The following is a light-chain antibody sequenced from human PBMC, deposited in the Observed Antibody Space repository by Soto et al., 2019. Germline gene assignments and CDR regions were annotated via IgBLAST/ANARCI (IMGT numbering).Light chain of an antibody. CDR1: STDVGGYNY. J-gene: IGLJ2*01. CDR3: SSYADTERI. Sequence: QSALTQPRSVSGSPGQSVTISCTGSSTDVGGYNYVSWYQQHPGKAPKLIIYDVSKRPSGVPDRFSGSKSGNTASLTISGLQAEDEDDYYCSSYADTERIFGGGTKVTVL. CDR2: DVS. V-gene: IGLV2-11*01.